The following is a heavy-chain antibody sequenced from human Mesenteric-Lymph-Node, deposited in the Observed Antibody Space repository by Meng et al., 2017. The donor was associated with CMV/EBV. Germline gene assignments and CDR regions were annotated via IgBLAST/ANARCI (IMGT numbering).Heavy chain of an antibody. D-gene: IGHD2-21*01. V-gene: IGHV3-21*01. CDR3: ASHRGPGRGGDCYSCY. Sequence: GESLKISCAASGFTFSSYSMNWVRQAPGKGLEWVSSISSSSSYIYYADSVKGRFTITRDNAKNSLYLQMNSLRAEDTAVYYCASHRGPGRGGDCYSCYWGQGTLVTVSS. J-gene: IGHJ4*02. CDR2: ISSSSSYI. CDR1: GFTFSSYS.